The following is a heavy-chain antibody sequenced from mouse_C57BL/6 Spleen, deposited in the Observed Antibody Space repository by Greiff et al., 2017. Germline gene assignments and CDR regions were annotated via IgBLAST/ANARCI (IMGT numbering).Heavy chain of an antibody. CDR3: TRDYGSSYRFAY. CDR1: GYTFTDYE. Sequence: QVQLQQSGAELVRPGASVTLSCKASGYTFTDYEMHWVKQTPVHGLEWIGAIDPETGGTAYNQKFKGKAILTADKSSSTAYMGLRSLTSEDSAVYYCTRDYGSSYRFAYWGQGTLVTVSA. J-gene: IGHJ3*01. D-gene: IGHD1-1*01. CDR2: IDPETGGT. V-gene: IGHV1-15*01.